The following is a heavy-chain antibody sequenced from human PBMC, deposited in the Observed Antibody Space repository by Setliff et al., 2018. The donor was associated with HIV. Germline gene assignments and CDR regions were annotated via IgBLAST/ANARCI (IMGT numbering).Heavy chain of an antibody. Sequence: GSVKVSCKASGYTFTSYGISWVRQAPGQGLEWMGWISAYNGNTNYAQKLQGRVTMTTDTSTSTAYMELRSLRSDDTAVYYCARDEAAAGTLRDAFDIWGQGTLVTVSS. J-gene: IGHJ4*02. CDR1: GYTFTSYG. CDR3: ARDEAAAGTLRDAFDI. V-gene: IGHV1-18*01. D-gene: IGHD6-13*01. CDR2: ISAYNGNT.